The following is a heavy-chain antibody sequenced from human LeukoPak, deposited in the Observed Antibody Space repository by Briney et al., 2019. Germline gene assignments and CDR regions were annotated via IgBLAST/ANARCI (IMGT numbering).Heavy chain of an antibody. CDR3: ARGMARFDY. V-gene: IGHV3-30*04. CDR2: ISYDGSNK. J-gene: IGHJ4*02. D-gene: IGHD5-24*01. Sequence: GGSLRLSCAASGFTFSNFAMHWVRQAPGKGLEWVAIISYDGSNKYYADSVKGRFTISRDNAKNSLYLQMNSLRAEDTAAYYCARGMARFDYWGQGTLVTVSS. CDR1: GFTFSNFA.